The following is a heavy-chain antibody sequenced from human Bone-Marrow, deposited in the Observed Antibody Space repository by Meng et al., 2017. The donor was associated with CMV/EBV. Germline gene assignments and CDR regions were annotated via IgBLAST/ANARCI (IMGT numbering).Heavy chain of an antibody. CDR2: INPNSGGT. CDR3: ASSSMVYVTPIDAFDI. D-gene: IGHD2-8*01. CDR1: GYTFTDYY. J-gene: IGHJ3*02. Sequence: ASVNVSCKAPGYTFTDYYMQWVRQAPGQGLEWMGWINPNSGGTNYAQKFQGRVTMTMDTSISTDYMELSRLRSDDTAVYYCASSSMVYVTPIDAFDIWGQGTMVTVSS. V-gene: IGHV1-2*02.